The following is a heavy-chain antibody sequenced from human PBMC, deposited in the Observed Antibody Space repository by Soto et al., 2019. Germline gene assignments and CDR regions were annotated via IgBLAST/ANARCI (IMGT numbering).Heavy chain of an antibody. CDR2: ISYDGSKK. Sequence: QVQLVESGGGVVQPGRSLRLSCAASGFNFSSYVMHWVRQPPGKGLEWVAIISYDGSKKQYADSVKGRFTISRDNSKNTLYLQMKSLRDEDTAVYHCVASELSFDYWGQGTLVTVSS. CDR1: GFNFSSYV. J-gene: IGHJ4*02. V-gene: IGHV3-30*03. D-gene: IGHD3-16*02. CDR3: VASELSFDY.